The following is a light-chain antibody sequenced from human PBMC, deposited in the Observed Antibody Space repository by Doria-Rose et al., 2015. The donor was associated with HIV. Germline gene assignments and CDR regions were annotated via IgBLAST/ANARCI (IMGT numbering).Light chain of an antibody. J-gene: IGKJ3*01. Sequence: DIQMTQSPESLGMSLGERATPNCKSNQSLLYTSKNYLAWYQQKPGQPPKLLIYWASTRQPGVPARFSGSGSGTDFTLTISSLEAEDVAVYYCQQYYDTPSFGPGTTVDIK. CDR3: QQYYDTPS. CDR1: QSLLYTSKNY. V-gene: IGKV4-1*01. CDR2: WAS.